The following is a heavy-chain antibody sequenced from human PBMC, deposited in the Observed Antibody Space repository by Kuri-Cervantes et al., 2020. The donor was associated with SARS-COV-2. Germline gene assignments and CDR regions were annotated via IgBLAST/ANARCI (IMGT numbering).Heavy chain of an antibody. CDR2: ISAYNGNT. CDR3: ATVPPFGYNWFDP. Sequence: ASVKVSCKASGYTFTSYGISWVRQAPGQGLEWMGWISAYNGNTNYAQKLQGRVTMTTDTSTSTAYMELRSLRSDGTAVYYCATVPPFGYNWFDPWGQGTLVTVSS. V-gene: IGHV1-18*01. J-gene: IGHJ5*02. CDR1: GYTFTSYG. D-gene: IGHD3-10*01.